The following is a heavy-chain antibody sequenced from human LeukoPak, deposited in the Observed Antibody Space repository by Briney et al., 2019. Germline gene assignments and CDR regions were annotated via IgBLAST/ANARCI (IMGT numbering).Heavy chain of an antibody. D-gene: IGHD4-4*01. CDR1: GFTFSSYS. CDR3: ARDGTTVTTGGWFDP. Sequence: GGSLRLSCAASGFTFSSYSMNWVRQAPGKGLEWVSSISTSISYIYYADSAKGRFTISRDNAKNSLYLQMNSLRAEDTAVYYCARDGTTVTTGGWFDPWGQGTLVTVSS. V-gene: IGHV3-21*01. J-gene: IGHJ5*02. CDR2: ISTSISYI.